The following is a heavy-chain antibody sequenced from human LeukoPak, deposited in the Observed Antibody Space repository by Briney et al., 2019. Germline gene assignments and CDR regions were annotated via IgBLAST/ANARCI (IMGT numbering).Heavy chain of an antibody. CDR1: GYTFTGYY. CDR2: INPNSGGT. D-gene: IGHD3-10*01. Sequence: ASVKVSCKASGYTFTGYYMHWVRQAPGQGLEWMGWINPNSGGTNYAQKFQGRVTMTRDTSISTAYMELSRLRSDDTAVYYCASQTSITMVRGVQGFDPWGQGTLVTVSS. J-gene: IGHJ5*02. CDR3: ASQTSITMVRGVQGFDP. V-gene: IGHV1-2*02.